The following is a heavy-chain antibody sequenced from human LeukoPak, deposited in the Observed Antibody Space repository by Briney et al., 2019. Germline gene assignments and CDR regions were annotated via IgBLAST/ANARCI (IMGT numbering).Heavy chain of an antibody. Sequence: ASVKVSCKASGYTFTSYGISWVRQAPGQGLEWMGWISAYNGNTNYAQKLQGRVTMTTDTSTSTAYMELRSLRSDDTAVYYCARGTVVQGVIISTPVEDYWGQGTLVTVSS. J-gene: IGHJ4*02. CDR2: ISAYNGNT. V-gene: IGHV1-18*01. CDR1: GYTFTSYG. CDR3: ARGTVVQGVIISTPVEDY. D-gene: IGHD3-10*01.